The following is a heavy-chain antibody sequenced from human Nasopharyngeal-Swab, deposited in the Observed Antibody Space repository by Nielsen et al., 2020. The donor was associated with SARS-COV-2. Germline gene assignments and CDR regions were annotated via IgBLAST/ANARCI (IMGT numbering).Heavy chain of an antibody. D-gene: IGHD4-17*01. CDR2: ISPTSDYI. CDR1: GFTFSSYT. CDR3: VRGSYGHYDS. Sequence: GESLISCAASGFTFSSYTMNWVRQAPGKGLEWVSSISPTSDYIYYAESVKGRFTISRDNAKNSLFLQMNSLRAGETAIYYCVRGSYGHYDSWGQGALITVSS. V-gene: IGHV3-21*06. J-gene: IGHJ5*01.